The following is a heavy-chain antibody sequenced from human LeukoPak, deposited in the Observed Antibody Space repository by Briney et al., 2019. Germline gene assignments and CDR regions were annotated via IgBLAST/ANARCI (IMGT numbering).Heavy chain of an antibody. CDR2: MNPNSGNT. J-gene: IGHJ5*02. CDR1: GYTFTSYD. V-gene: IGHV1-8*01. Sequence: GASVKVSCKASGYTFTSYDINWVRQATGQGLEWMGWMNPNSGNTGYAQKFQGRVTMTRNTSISTAYMGLSSLRSEDTAVYYCARGLRRWFRELTNWFDPWGQGTLVTVSS. D-gene: IGHD3-10*01. CDR3: ARGLRRWFRELTNWFDP.